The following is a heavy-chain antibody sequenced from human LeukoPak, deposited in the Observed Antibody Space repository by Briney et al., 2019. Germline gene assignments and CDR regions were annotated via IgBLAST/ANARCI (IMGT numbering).Heavy chain of an antibody. CDR3: ARDVDSSGYSLNYFDY. D-gene: IGHD3-22*01. CDR1: GFTFSSYG. CDR2: IWYDGSNK. V-gene: IGHV3-33*01. J-gene: IGHJ4*02. Sequence: GGSLRLSCAASGFTFSSYGMHWVRQAPGKGLEWVAVIWYDGSNKYYADSVKGRFTISRDNSKNTLYLQMNSLRAEDTAVYYCARDVDSSGYSLNYFDYWGQGTLVTVYS.